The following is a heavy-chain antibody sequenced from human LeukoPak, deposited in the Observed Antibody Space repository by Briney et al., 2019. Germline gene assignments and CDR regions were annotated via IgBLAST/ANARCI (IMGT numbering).Heavy chain of an antibody. Sequence: PSETLSLTCTVSGGSISSGGYYWSWIRQHPAKGLEWIGHIYYSGSTYYNPSLKSQVTISVDTSKNQYSLKLSSVTAADTAVYYCARDTCSSTSCSFHYWGQGTLVTVSS. CDR1: GGSISSGGYY. D-gene: IGHD2-2*01. CDR2: IYYSGST. J-gene: IGHJ4*02. CDR3: ARDTCSSTSCSFHY. V-gene: IGHV4-31*01.